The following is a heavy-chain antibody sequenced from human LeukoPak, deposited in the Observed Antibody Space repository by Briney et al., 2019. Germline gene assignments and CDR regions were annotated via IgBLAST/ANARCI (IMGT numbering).Heavy chain of an antibody. D-gene: IGHD6-13*01. V-gene: IGHV3-30*04. CDR1: GFIFSSYA. CDR2: ISYDGSDK. J-gene: IGHJ4*02. CDR3: AKEKYSSSFAYFDY. Sequence: GRSLRLSCAASGFIFSSYAMHWVRQAPGKELEWVAVISYDGSDKYYADSVKGRFTISRDNSKNTLYLQMNSLRAEDTAVYYCAKEKYSSSFAYFDYWGQGTLVTVSS.